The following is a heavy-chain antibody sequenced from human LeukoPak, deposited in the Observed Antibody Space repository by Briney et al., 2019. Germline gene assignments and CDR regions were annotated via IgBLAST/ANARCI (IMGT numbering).Heavy chain of an antibody. V-gene: IGHV4-61*08. D-gene: IGHD3-16*02. CDR1: GGSISSGGYY. CDR3: ARVAWGTYRRQYYFDY. Sequence: SQTLSLTCTVSGGSISSGGYYWSWIRQPPGKGLECFGHISYTGSTNYNPSLKSRVTISVDTSKNQFSLKLSSVTAADTAVYYCARVAWGTYRRQYYFDYWGQGILVTVSS. J-gene: IGHJ4*02. CDR2: ISYTGST.